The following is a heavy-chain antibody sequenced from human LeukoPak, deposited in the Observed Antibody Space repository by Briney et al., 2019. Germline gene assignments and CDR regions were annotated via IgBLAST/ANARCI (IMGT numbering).Heavy chain of an antibody. J-gene: IGHJ5*02. Sequence: ASVTVSCTASGYTFTTYAMHWVRQAPGQRLEWTGWINAGNGNTKYSQKFQGRVAITRDTSASTAYMELSSLRSADTAVYYCARPWKNYDSSANWFAPWGQGTLVTVSP. D-gene: IGHD3-22*01. CDR1: GYTFTTYA. CDR3: ARPWKNYDSSANWFAP. CDR2: INAGNGNT. V-gene: IGHV1-3*01.